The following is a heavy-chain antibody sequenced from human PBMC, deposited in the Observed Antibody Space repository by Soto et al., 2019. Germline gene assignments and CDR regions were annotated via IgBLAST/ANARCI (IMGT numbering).Heavy chain of an antibody. J-gene: IGHJ5*02. CDR1: GYTFTSYG. D-gene: IGHD4-17*01. CDR2: ISAYNGNT. Sequence: ASVKVSCKASGYTFTSYGISWVRQAPGQGLEWMGWISAYNGNTNYAQKLQGRVTMTTDTSTSTAYMELRSLRSDDTAVYYCARDAPGEDNSAPDDYGDYPWDWFDPWGQGNLVTVSS. V-gene: IGHV1-18*01. CDR3: ARDAPGEDNSAPDDYGDYPWDWFDP.